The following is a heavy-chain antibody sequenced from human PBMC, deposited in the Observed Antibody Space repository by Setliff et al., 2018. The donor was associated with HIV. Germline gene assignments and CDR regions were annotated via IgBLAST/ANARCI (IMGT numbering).Heavy chain of an antibody. J-gene: IGHJ4*02. CDR3: ATGSPSSSRDYHPLDY. V-gene: IGHV1-24*01. D-gene: IGHD6-13*01. Sequence: VASVKVSCKVSGYTLTELSMYWVRQAPGKGPEWMGGFDPEDGETIYAQKFQGRVTMTEDTSTDTAYMELSSLRSEDTAVYYCATGSPSSSRDYHPLDYWGQGTLVTVSS. CDR1: GYTLTELS. CDR2: FDPEDGET.